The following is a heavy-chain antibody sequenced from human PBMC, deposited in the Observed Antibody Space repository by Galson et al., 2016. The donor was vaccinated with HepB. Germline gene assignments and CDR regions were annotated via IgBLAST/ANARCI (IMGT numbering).Heavy chain of an antibody. CDR1: GYTFAGYS. D-gene: IGHD6-19*01. V-gene: IGHV1-2*04. J-gene: IGHJ4*02. CDR3: AGASYVQQGVAEGYFDF. CDR2: INPNSGGT. Sequence: SVKVSCKASGYTFAGYSMHWVRQAPGQGLEWMGWINPNSGGTNYAQKFRGWVTMTRDKAISTTYMELTKLSSDDTAVYYCAGASYVQQGVAEGYFDFWGQGTLVTVSS.